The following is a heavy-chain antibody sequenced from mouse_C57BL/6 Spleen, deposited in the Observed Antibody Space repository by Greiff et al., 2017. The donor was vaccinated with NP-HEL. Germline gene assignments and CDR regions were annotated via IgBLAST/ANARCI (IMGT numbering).Heavy chain of an antibody. J-gene: IGHJ4*01. Sequence: QVQLKQSGAELVKPGASVKISCKASGYAFSSYWMNWVKQRPGKGLEWIGQIYPGDGDTNYNGKFKGKATLTADKSSSTAYMQLSSLTSEDSAVYFCARNGDTKNWNYYAMDYWGQGTSVTVSS. CDR1: GYAFSSYW. D-gene: IGHD4-1*01. CDR2: IYPGDGDT. CDR3: ARNGDTKNWNYYAMDY. V-gene: IGHV1-80*01.